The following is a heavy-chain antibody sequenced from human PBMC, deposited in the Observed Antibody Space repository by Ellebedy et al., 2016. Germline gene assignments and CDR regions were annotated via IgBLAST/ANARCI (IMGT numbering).Heavy chain of an antibody. J-gene: IGHJ4*02. CDR3: AKGTMDYFYH. CDR2: ISWDSAVI. CDR1: GFTFNDYA. V-gene: IGHV3-9*01. Sequence: GGSLRLXCAGSGFTFNDYALHWVRQAPGKGLEWVSGISWDSAVIGYGGSVKGRFTNSKDSAKNYLYLQMNSLRPEDTAFYYCAKGTMDYFYHWGQGTLVTVSS. D-gene: IGHD4/OR15-4a*01.